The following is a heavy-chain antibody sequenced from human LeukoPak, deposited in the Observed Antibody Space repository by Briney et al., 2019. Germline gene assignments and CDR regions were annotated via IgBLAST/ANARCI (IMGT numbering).Heavy chain of an antibody. CDR2: TRNKADRSTT. Sequence: GGSLRLSCAASGLTFSDHYMNWVRQAPGKGLEWVGRTRNKADRSTTEYAASVKGRFTISRDDSKSSLYLQMNSLKTDDTAVYFCARIGYSDPNFDYWGQGTLVTVSS. CDR1: GLTFSDHY. J-gene: IGHJ4*02. V-gene: IGHV3-72*01. D-gene: IGHD5-12*01. CDR3: ARIGYSDPNFDY.